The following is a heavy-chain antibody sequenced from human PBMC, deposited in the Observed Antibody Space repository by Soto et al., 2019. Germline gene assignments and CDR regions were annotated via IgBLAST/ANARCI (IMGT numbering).Heavy chain of an antibody. CDR1: GGTFSSYA. V-gene: IGHV1-69*01. CDR3: ARVGGRDGYNYEDFDY. J-gene: IGHJ4*02. D-gene: IGHD5-12*01. CDR2: IIPIFGTA. Sequence: QVQLVQSGAEVKKPGSSVKVSCKASGGTFSSYAISWVRQAPGQGLAWMGGIIPIFGTANYAQKFQGRVTITADESTRTAYRELSSLRSEDTAVYYCARVGGRDGYNYEDFDYWGQGTLDTVSS.